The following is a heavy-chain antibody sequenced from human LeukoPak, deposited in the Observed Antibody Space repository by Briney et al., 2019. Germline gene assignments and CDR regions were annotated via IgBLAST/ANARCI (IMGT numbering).Heavy chain of an antibody. CDR3: AKDQEYGSRGY. CDR1: GFTFSSYS. D-gene: IGHD4-17*01. J-gene: IGHJ4*02. V-gene: IGHV3-23*01. Sequence: PGGSLRLSCAASGFTFSSYSMNWVRQAPGKGLEWVSAISGSGGSTYYADSVKGRFTVSRDNSKNTLYLQMNSLRAEDTAVYYCAKDQEYGSRGYWGQGTLVTVSS. CDR2: ISGSGGST.